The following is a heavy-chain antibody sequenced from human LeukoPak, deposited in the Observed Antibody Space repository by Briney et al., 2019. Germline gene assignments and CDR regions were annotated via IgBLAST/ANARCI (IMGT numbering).Heavy chain of an antibody. J-gene: IGHJ5*02. Sequence: PGGSLRLSCVASGFTFSSYWMSWVRQTPGKGLEWVANIKRDGSEKNYIDSVKGRLTISRDNAKDSLYLQMNSLRADDTAIYYCARERGSGSYHPFDPWGQGTLAIVSS. CDR1: GFTFSSYW. V-gene: IGHV3-7*01. CDR3: ARERGSGSYHPFDP. D-gene: IGHD3-10*01. CDR2: IKRDGSEK.